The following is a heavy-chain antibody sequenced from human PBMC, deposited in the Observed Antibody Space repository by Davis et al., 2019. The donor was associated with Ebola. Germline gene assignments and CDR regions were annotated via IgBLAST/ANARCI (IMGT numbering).Heavy chain of an antibody. CDR3: AHSITIFGVVIGYNWFDP. CDR1: GFSLSTRGVG. Sequence: SGPTLVKPTQTLTLTCTFSGFSLSTRGVGVGWIRQPPGKALEWLALIYWDDDKRYSPSLKSRLTITKDTSKNQVVLTMTNMDPVDTATYYCAHSITIFGVVIGYNWFDPWGQGTLVTVSS. J-gene: IGHJ5*02. V-gene: IGHV2-5*02. D-gene: IGHD3-3*01. CDR2: IYWDDDK.